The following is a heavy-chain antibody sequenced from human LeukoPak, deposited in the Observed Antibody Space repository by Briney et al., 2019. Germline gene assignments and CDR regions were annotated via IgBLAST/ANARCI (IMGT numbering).Heavy chain of an antibody. CDR3: ARAQGSGGVHEYYYYYGMDV. CDR1: GVSVSSYY. V-gene: IGHV4-59*02. CDR2: IYYSGST. Sequence: SETLSLTCTVSGVSVSSYYWSCIRQPPGKGLEWIGYIYYSGSTNYNPSLKSRVTMSVDTSKNQFSLKLSSVAAADTAVYYCARAQGSGGVHEYYYYYGMDVWGQGTTVTVSS. D-gene: IGHD3-10*01. J-gene: IGHJ6*02.